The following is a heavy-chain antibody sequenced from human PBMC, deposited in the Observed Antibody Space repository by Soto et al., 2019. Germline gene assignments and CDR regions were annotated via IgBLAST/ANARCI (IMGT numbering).Heavy chain of an antibody. J-gene: IGHJ6*02. CDR1: GYTFTSYY. V-gene: IGHV1-46*01. CDR2: INPSGGST. D-gene: IGHD1-26*01. CDR3: ARAKVGATTGYYYYGMDV. Sequence: ASVKVSCNASGYTFTSYYMHWLRQPPGQGLEWMGIINPSGGSTSYAQKFQGRVTMTRDTSTSTVYMELSSLRSEDTAVYYCARAKVGATTGYYYYGMDVWGQGTTVTVSS.